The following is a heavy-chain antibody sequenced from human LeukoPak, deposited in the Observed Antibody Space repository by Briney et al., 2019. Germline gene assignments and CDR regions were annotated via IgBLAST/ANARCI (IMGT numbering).Heavy chain of an antibody. V-gene: IGHV3-43*01. CDR2: ISWEGSTT. Sequence: GGSLRLSCATSGFAFDDHTMHWVRQLPGKGLEWVSLISWEGSTTYYADSEKDRFTISRDTNKNSLYLQMNSLRPEDTALYYCAKARSSSWSYLESWGQGTLVIVSS. J-gene: IGHJ4*02. CDR3: AKARSSSWSYLES. D-gene: IGHD6-13*01. CDR1: GFAFDDHT.